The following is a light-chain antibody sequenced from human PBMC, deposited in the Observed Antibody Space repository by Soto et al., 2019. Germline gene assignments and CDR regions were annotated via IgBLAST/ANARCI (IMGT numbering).Light chain of an antibody. CDR3: SSHAGINNVV. J-gene: IGLJ3*02. CDR2: EVT. V-gene: IGLV2-8*01. Sequence: QSVLTQPPSASGSPGQSVAISCIGTSSDVGGYNYVSWYQQHPGKAPKLMIYEVTKRPSGVPDRFSGSKSGNTASLTVSGLQAEDEADYYCSSHAGINNVVFGGGTKLTVL. CDR1: SSDVGGYNY.